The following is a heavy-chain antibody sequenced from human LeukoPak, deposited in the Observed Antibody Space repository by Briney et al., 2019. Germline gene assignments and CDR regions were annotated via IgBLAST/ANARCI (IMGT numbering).Heavy chain of an antibody. CDR2: ISSSSSTI. Sequence: LTGGSLRLSCTVSGFTFSDYYMSWVRQAPGKGLEWVSYISSSSSTIYYADSVKGRFTISRDNAKNSLYLQMNSLRAEDTAVYYCARDKWLRYQNPPRGYFDYWGQGTLVTVSS. CDR1: GFTFSDYY. J-gene: IGHJ4*02. D-gene: IGHD5-12*01. CDR3: ARDKWLRYQNPPRGYFDY. V-gene: IGHV3-48*01.